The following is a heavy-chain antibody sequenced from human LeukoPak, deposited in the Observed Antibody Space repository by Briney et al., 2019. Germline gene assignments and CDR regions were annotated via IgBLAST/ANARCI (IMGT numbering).Heavy chain of an antibody. J-gene: IGHJ5*02. CDR3: ARRLTQYDCFDP. V-gene: IGHV6-1*01. CDR1: GDSVSSNSVT. CDR2: TYYRSTWYN. D-gene: IGHD2-2*01. Sequence: SQTLSLACAISGDSVSSNSVTWNWIRQSPSRGLEWLGRTYYRSTWYNDYAVSVRGQITVNPDTSKNQFSLHLNSVTPEETAVYYCARRLTQYDCFDPWGQGILVTVSS.